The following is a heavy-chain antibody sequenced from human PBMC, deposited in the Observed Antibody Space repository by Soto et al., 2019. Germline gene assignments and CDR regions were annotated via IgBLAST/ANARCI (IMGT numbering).Heavy chain of an antibody. CDR2: INSDGSST. D-gene: IGHD6-19*01. V-gene: IGHV3-74*01. CDR3: ARDPAPIGWYDY. J-gene: IGHJ4*02. Sequence: GSLRLSCAASGFTFSNYWMHGVRQVSGKGLVWVSRINSDGSSTTYADSVKGRFTISRDNAKNTLYLQMNSLRAEDTAVYYCARDPAPIGWYDYWGQGTLVTVSS. CDR1: GFTFSNYW.